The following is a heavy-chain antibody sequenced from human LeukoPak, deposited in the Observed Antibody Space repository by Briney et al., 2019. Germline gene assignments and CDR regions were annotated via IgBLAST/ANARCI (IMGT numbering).Heavy chain of an antibody. D-gene: IGHD2-2*01. J-gene: IGHJ4*02. V-gene: IGHV3-21*01. CDR1: GFTFSSYS. CDR3: ARRFEYQLPRTLDY. CDR2: ISSSSSYI. Sequence: GGSLRLSCAASGFTFSSYSMNWVRQAPGTGLEWVSSISSSSSYIYYADSVKGRFTISRDNAKNSLYLQMNSLRAEDTVVYYCARRFEYQLPRTLDYWGQGTLVTVSS.